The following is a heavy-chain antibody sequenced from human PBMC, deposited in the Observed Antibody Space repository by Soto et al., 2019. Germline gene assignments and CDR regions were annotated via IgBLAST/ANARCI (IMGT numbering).Heavy chain of an antibody. CDR1: GGSISSYY. CDR2: IYYSGST. D-gene: IGHD1-26*01. V-gene: IGHV4-59*01. Sequence: SETLSLTCTVSGGSISSYYWSWIRQPPGKGLEWIGYIYYSGSTNYNPSLKSRVTISVDTSKNQFSLKLSSVTAADTAVYYWAVDDGKFDYWGQGTLVTVSS. CDR3: AVDDGKFDY. J-gene: IGHJ4*02.